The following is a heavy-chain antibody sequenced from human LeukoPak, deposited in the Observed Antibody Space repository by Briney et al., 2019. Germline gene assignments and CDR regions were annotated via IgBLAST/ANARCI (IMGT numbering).Heavy chain of an antibody. CDR2: IIPIFGTA. D-gene: IGHD4-11*01. CDR3: AVSTTDTQYYFDY. Sequence: ASVKVFCKASGGTFSSYAISWVRQAPGQGLEWMGGIIPIFGTANYAQKFQGRVTITADESTSTAYMELSSLRSEDTAVYYCAVSTTDTQYYFDYWGQGTLVTVSS. J-gene: IGHJ4*02. V-gene: IGHV1-69*13. CDR1: GGTFSSYA.